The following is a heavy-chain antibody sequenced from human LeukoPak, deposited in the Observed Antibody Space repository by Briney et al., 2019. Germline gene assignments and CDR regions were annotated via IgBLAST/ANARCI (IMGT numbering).Heavy chain of an antibody. CDR1: GFTFSSYG. J-gene: IGHJ6*03. V-gene: IGHV3-30*02. CDR2: IRYDGSNK. D-gene: IGHD2-21*02. Sequence: GGSLRLSCAASGFTFSSYGMHWVRQAPGKGLEWVAFIRYDGSNKYYADSVKGRFTISRDNSKNTLYLQMYSLRAEDTAVYYCTKDLTDFHYYYTDVWGKGTTVIVSS. CDR3: TKDLTDFHYYYTDV.